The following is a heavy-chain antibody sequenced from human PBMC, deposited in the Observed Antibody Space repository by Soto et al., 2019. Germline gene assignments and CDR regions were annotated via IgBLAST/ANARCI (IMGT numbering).Heavy chain of an antibody. Sequence: QVQLVQSGAEVKKPGASLKVSCKVCGYTLSELSMHWVRQAPGKGVEWMGGFDPVDGETIYAQKFQGRVTMTEDTSTDTAYIELSSLRSEDTAVYYCATDWYSSGWYLFDYWGQGTLVTVSS. CDR1: GYTLSELS. J-gene: IGHJ4*02. CDR3: ATDWYSSGWYLFDY. CDR2: FDPVDGET. D-gene: IGHD6-13*01. V-gene: IGHV1-24*01.